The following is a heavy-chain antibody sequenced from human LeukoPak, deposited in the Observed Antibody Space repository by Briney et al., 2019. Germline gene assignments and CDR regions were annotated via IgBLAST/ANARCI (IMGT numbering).Heavy chain of an antibody. V-gene: IGHV1-2*02. CDR2: INPNSGGT. CDR1: GYTFTGYY. J-gene: IGHJ6*03. Sequence: ASVKVSCKASGYTFTGYYMHWVRQAPGQGLEWMGWINPNSGGTNYAQKFQGRVTMTRGTSISTAYMELSRLRSDDTAVYYCAGGRVFFHYYMDVWGKGTTVTVSS. CDR3: AGGRVFFHYYMDV. D-gene: IGHD2/OR15-2a*01.